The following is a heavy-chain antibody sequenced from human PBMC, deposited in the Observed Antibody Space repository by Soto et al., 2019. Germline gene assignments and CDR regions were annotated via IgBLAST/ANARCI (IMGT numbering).Heavy chain of an antibody. V-gene: IGHV1-8*01. CDR3: ARSPPRVERNNYAGGWFDP. Sequence: QVQLVQSGAEVKKPGASVKVSCKASGYTFTSYDINWVRQATGQGLEWMGWMNPNSGNTGYPQKFQGRVTMTRNTSISTAYMELRSLRFQDTAVYYCARSPPRVERNNYAGGWFDPWGQGTLVTVSS. D-gene: IGHD4-4*01. CDR2: MNPNSGNT. J-gene: IGHJ5*02. CDR1: GYTFTSYD.